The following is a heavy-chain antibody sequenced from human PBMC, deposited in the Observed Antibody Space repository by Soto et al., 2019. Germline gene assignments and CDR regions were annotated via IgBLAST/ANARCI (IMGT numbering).Heavy chain of an antibody. Sequence: EVQFLESGGGLVQPGGSLRLSCAASGVTFSTYAMNWVRQAPGKGLEWVSGISHSGSSTYYADSVKGRFTTSRDKSKNTLFLQMNRLSAGDTAVYYCAKVSWVHHGSEGGNWLDPWGQGTLVTVSS. CDR3: AKVSWVHHGSEGGNWLDP. D-gene: IGHD3-10*01. CDR1: GVTFSTYA. V-gene: IGHV3-23*01. CDR2: ISHSGSST. J-gene: IGHJ5*02.